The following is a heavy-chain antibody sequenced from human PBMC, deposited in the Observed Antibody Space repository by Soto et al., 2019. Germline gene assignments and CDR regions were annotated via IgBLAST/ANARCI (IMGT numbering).Heavy chain of an antibody. J-gene: IGHJ6*02. CDR2: ISYDGSNK. V-gene: IGHV3-30-3*01. CDR3: ARREPGRDMDV. D-gene: IGHD1-1*01. Sequence: QVQLVESGGGVVQPGRSLRLSCAASGFTFSSYAMHWVRQAPGKGLEWVAVISYDGSNKYYADSVKGRFTISRDNSKNTLYLQMNSLRAEDTAVYYCARREPGRDMDVWGQGTTVTVSS. CDR1: GFTFSSYA.